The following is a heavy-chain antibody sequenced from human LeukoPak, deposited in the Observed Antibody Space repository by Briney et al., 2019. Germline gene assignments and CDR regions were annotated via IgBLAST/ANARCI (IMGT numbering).Heavy chain of an antibody. V-gene: IGHV1-2*02. CDR1: GHTFTGYY. Sequence: ASVKPSCTASGHTFTGYYMHWVRQAPGQRLKCMGWSNPNSGGTNYAQKFQGRVTMTRDTSISTAYMGQSRLRSDDTAVYYCARVRIIVRYFDWSLDYWGEGTLVTVSS. CDR2: SNPNSGGT. J-gene: IGHJ4*02. CDR3: ARVRIIVRYFDWSLDY. D-gene: IGHD3-9*01.